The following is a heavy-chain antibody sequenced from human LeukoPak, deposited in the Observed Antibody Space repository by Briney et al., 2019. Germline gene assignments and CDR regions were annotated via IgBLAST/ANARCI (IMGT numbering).Heavy chain of an antibody. CDR3: AKAGGLGDLFGLTYYFDY. V-gene: IGHV3-9*01. CDR1: GFTFDDYA. J-gene: IGHJ4*02. Sequence: PGGSLRLSCAASGFTFDDYAMHWVRQAPGKGLEWVSGISWNSGSIGYADSVKGRFTISRDNAKNSLYLQMNSLRAEDTALYYCAKAGGLGDLFGLTYYFDYWGQGPLVTVSS. CDR2: ISWNSGSI. D-gene: IGHD3-16*01.